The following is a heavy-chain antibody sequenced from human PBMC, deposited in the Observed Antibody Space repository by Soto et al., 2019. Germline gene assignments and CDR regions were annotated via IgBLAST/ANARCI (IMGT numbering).Heavy chain of an antibody. CDR2: IYYSGST. Sequence: QVQLQESGPGLVKPSETLSLTCTVSGGSISSYYWSWIRQPPGKGLEWIGNIYYSGSTNYNPSLKSRVTISVDTSKNQFSLKLSSVTAADTAVYYCAHGMDTFGGVFDYWGQGTLVTVSS. D-gene: IGHD3-16*01. J-gene: IGHJ4*02. V-gene: IGHV4-59*01. CDR3: AHGMDTFGGVFDY. CDR1: GGSISSYY.